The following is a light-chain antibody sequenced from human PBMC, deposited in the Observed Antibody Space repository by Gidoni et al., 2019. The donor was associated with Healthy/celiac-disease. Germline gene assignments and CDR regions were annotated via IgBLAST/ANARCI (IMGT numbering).Light chain of an antibody. J-gene: IGLJ1*01. Sequence: SYVLTQPPSVSFAPGKTARITFGGNNIGSKSVHWYQKKPGQAPVLVVYDDSDRPSGIPERFSGSNSGNTATLTISRVEAGDEADYYCQVWDSSSDHYVFGTGTKVTVL. CDR2: DDS. CDR3: QVWDSSSDHYV. CDR1: NIGSKS. V-gene: IGLV3-21*03.